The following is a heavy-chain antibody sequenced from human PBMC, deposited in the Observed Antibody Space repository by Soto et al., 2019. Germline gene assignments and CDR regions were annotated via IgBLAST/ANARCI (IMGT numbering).Heavy chain of an antibody. J-gene: IGHJ4*02. Sequence: ASVKVSCKASGYTFTSYAMHWVRQAPGQRLEWMGWINAGNGNTKYSQKFQGRVTITRDTSASTAYMELSSLRSEDTVVYYCARICFPFIAAPNFWARGTRVPVSS. CDR2: INAGNGNT. CDR1: GYTFTSYA. V-gene: IGHV1-3*01. CDR3: ARICFPFIAAPNF. D-gene: IGHD6-13*01.